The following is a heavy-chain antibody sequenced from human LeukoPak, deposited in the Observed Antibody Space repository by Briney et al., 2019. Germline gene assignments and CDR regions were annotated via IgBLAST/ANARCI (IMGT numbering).Heavy chain of an antibody. J-gene: IGHJ3*02. CDR1: GYSFTNYW. Sequence: GESLKISCKGSGYSFTNYWVGWVRQVPGKGLEWMGIIYPGDSDARYSPSFQGQVTISADKSISTAYLQWSSLKASDTAMYYCGRIPAAGSLKGAFDIWGQGTMVTVSS. D-gene: IGHD6-25*01. CDR3: GRIPAAGSLKGAFDI. V-gene: IGHV5-51*01. CDR2: IYPGDSDA.